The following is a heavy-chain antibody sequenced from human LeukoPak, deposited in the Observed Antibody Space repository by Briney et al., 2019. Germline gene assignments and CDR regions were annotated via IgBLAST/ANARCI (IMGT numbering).Heavy chain of an antibody. CDR2: IYYSGST. V-gene: IGHV4-59*01. Sequence: SETLSLTCTVSGGSISSYYWSWIRQPPGKGLEWIGCIYYSGSTNYNPSLKSRVTISVDTSKNQFSLKLSSVTAADTAVYYCASLVNNWNDDNWFDPWGQGTLVTVSS. J-gene: IGHJ5*02. D-gene: IGHD1-1*01. CDR3: ASLVNNWNDDNWFDP. CDR1: GGSISSYY.